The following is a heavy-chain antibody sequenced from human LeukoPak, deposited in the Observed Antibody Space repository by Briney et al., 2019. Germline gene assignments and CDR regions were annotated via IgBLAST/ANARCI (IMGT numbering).Heavy chain of an antibody. D-gene: IGHD6-19*01. CDR2: IWYDGSNK. V-gene: IGHV3-33*06. J-gene: IGHJ4*02. CDR1: GFTFSSYG. Sequence: GRSLRLSCAASGFTFSSYGMHWVRQAPGKGLEWVAVIWYDGSNKYYADSVKGRFTISRDNSKNTLYLQMNSLRAEDTAVHYCAKSGSSGWYAPYYFDYWGQETLVTVSS. CDR3: AKSGSSGWYAPYYFDY.